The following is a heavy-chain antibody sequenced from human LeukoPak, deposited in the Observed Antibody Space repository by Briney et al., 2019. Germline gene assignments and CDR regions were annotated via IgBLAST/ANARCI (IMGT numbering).Heavy chain of an antibody. J-gene: IGHJ2*01. CDR1: GYSISSGHY. CDR2: MYHSGST. V-gene: IGHV4-38-2*01. CDR3: ARETAAGYWYFDL. Sequence: PSETLSLTCGVSGYSISSGHYWGWIRQPPGKGLEWIANMYHSGSTHYNPSLKSRVTVSVDTSRNQFSLKLSSVTAADTAVYYCARETAAGYWYFDLWGRGTLVTVSS. D-gene: IGHD6-25*01.